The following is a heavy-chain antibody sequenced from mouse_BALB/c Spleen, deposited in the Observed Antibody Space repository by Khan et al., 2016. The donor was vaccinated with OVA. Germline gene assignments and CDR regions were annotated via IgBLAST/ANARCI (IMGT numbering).Heavy chain of an antibody. D-gene: IGHD1-1*02. Sequence: VQLKQSGAELVKPGASVKLSCTASGFNIKDTYMHWVKQRPEQGLEWIGRIAPANGNTKYDPKFQGKATITADTSSNTSYLQLSSLTSEDTADYYGARPSYGPRYFEVWGAGTTVTVSS. CDR3: ARPSYGPRYFEV. CDR2: IAPANGNT. CDR1: GFNIKDTY. V-gene: IGHV14-3*02. J-gene: IGHJ1*01.